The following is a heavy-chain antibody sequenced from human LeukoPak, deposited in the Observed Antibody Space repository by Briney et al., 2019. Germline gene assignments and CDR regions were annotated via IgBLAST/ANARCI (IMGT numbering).Heavy chain of an antibody. CDR2: NRGDENEI. Sequence: PGGSLRLSCEASGFTFSSHWMHWVRQVPGKGLVWVARNRGDENEIDYADSVKGRFTISRDNAKNTLYLQMNSLRVEDTAVYFCARGHVPGATRHWDFWGQGTLVTVSS. CDR3: ARGHVPGATRHWDF. CDR1: GFTFSSHW. D-gene: IGHD6-19*01. V-gene: IGHV3-74*01. J-gene: IGHJ4*02.